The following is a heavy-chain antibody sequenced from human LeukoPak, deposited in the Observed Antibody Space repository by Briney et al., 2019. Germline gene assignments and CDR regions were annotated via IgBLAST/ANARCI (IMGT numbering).Heavy chain of an antibody. V-gene: IGHV3-7*03. CDR3: ARISRRELPYF. CDR1: GFTFSSLW. J-gene: IGHJ4*02. D-gene: IGHD1-7*01. Sequence: GGSLRLSCAASGFTFSSLWMGWLRQAPGKGQEWVANIKPDGSDKYYVESVKGRFTISRDNAKNSLYLQMNSLRVEDTAIYYCARISRRELPYFWGQGTLVTVSS. CDR2: IKPDGSDK.